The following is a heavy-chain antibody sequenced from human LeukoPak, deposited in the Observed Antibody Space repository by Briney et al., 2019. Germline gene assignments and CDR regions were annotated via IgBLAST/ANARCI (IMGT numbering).Heavy chain of an antibody. CDR1: GYSFTSSW. CDR2: IYPGDSDT. CDR3: ARPMVRGVIQSWFDP. V-gene: IGHV5-51*01. J-gene: IGHJ5*02. D-gene: IGHD3-10*01. Sequence: GESLKISCKGSGYSFTSSWIGWVRQMPGKGLEWMGIIYPGDSDTRYSPSFQGQVTISADKSISTAYLQWSSLKAPDTAMYYCARPMVRGVIQSWFDPWGQGTLVTVSS.